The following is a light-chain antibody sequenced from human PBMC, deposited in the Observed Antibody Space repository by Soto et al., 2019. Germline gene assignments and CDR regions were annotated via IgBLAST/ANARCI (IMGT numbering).Light chain of an antibody. CDR1: SSNIGDNP. CDR2: NNN. CDR3: STWDDTLDAYV. V-gene: IGLV1-44*01. J-gene: IGLJ1*01. Sequence: QSVLPQPPSASAPPGQRVTISCSGGSSNIGDNPVNWYQHLPGAAPTLLIYNNNQRPSGVPDRFSGSKSGASASLAISGLRSEDEADYCCSTWDDTLDAYVFGTETKLTVL.